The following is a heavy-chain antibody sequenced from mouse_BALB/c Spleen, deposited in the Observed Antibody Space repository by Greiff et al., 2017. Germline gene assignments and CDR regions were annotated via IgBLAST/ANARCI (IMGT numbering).Heavy chain of an antibody. CDR2: IYPGNSDT. CDR1: GYTFTSYW. D-gene: IGHD1-1*01. V-gene: IGHV1-5*01. Sequence: VQLQQSGTVLARPGASVKMSCKASGYTFTSYWMHWVKQRPGQGLEWIGAIYPGNSDTSYNQKFKGKAKLTAVTSTSTAYMELSSLTNEDSAVYYCTRPGTTVVPYYFDYWGQGTTLTVAS. J-gene: IGHJ2*01. CDR3: TRPGTTVVPYYFDY.